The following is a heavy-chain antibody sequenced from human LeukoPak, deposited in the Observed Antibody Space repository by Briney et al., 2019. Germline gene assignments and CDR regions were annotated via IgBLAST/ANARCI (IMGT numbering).Heavy chain of an antibody. Sequence: VASVKVSCKASGNSFTTYYMHWMRQAPGQGLEWMGLINPSGGTTSDAQKFQGRVTMTRDTSISTAYMELSRLRSDDTAVYYCARSRSRDCSSTSCYSYGLDYWGQGTLVTVSS. J-gene: IGHJ4*02. CDR2: INPSGGTT. CDR1: GNSFTTYY. V-gene: IGHV1-46*01. CDR3: ARSRSRDCSSTSCYSYGLDY. D-gene: IGHD2-2*01.